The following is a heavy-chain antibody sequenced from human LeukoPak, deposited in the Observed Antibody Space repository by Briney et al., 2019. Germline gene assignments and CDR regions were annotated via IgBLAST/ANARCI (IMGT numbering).Heavy chain of an antibody. CDR2: IDYSGNT. CDR1: GVSISSYY. CDR3: ARWYYDSSGYRYFDY. J-gene: IGHJ4*02. D-gene: IGHD3-22*01. V-gene: IGHV4-59*01. Sequence: PSETLSLTCTVSGVSISSYYRTWIRQPPGKGLEWIGNIDYSGNTKYNPSLKSRVTISVDTSKDQFSLKLSSVTAADTAVFFCARWYYDSSGYRYFDYWGQGTLITVSS.